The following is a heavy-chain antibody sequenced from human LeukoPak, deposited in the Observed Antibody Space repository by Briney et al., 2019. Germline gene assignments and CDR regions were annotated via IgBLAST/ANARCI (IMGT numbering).Heavy chain of an antibody. CDR3: ARDGDSSGWYRETSGDAFDI. CDR1: GFTFSSYA. Sequence: GGSLRLSCAASGFTFSSYAMHWVRQAPGKGLEWVAVISCDGSNKYYADSVKGRFTISRDNSKNTLYLQMNSLRAEDTAVYYCARDGDSSGWYRETSGDAFDIWGQGTMVTVSS. V-gene: IGHV3-30-3*01. J-gene: IGHJ3*02. CDR2: ISCDGSNK. D-gene: IGHD6-19*01.